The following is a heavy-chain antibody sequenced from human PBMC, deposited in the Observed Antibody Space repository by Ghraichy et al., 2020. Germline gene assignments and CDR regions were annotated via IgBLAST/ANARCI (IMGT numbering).Heavy chain of an antibody. J-gene: IGHJ3*02. CDR2: IYNIYNSGST. CDR1: GGSVSSSGYY. CDR3: ERGGFGRAFEI. V-gene: IGHV4-61*08. Sequence: SETLSLTCTVSGGSVSSSGYYWSWIRQPPGKGVEWIGYIYNIYNSGSTIYSPSLTSRVTISVDTSKNQFSLSLTSVTPADTAVYYCERGGFGRAFEIWGQGTMVTVSS. D-gene: IGHD3-10*01.